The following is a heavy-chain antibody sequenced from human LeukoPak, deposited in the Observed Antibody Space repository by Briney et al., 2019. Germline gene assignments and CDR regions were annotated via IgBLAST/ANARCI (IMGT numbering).Heavy chain of an antibody. J-gene: IGHJ4*02. CDR3: AKPRSGSYDFDY. V-gene: IGHV3-23*01. CDR1: GFTFSSYA. D-gene: IGHD1-26*01. Sequence: GGSLRLSCAASGFTFSSYAMSWVRQAPGKGLEWVSAISGSGGSTYYADSVKGRFTISRDNSKNALYLQMNSLRAEDTAVYYYAKPRSGSYDFDYWGQGTLVTVSS. CDR2: ISGSGGST.